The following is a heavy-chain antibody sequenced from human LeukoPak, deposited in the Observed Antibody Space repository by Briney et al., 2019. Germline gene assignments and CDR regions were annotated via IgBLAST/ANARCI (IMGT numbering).Heavy chain of an antibody. V-gene: IGHV3-23*01. CDR1: GFIFSSYA. Sequence: TGGSLGLSCAASGFIFSSYAMSWVRQAPGKGLEWVSTISGSGGSTYYADSVKGRFTISRDNSKNTLYLQMNSLRAEDTALYYCAKEGGNHYTTVHYFDYWGQGTLVTVSS. CDR2: ISGSGGST. CDR3: AKEGGNHYTTVHYFDY. J-gene: IGHJ4*02. D-gene: IGHD1-26*01.